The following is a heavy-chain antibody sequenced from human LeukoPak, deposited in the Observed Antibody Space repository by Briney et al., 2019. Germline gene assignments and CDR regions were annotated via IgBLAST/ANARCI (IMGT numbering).Heavy chain of an antibody. CDR3: ARGGRDYGDYGGLNWFDP. CDR2: INHSGST. V-gene: IGHV4-34*01. Sequence: PSETLSLTCTVYGGSFSGYYWSWIRQPPGKGLEWIGEINHSGSTNYNPSLKSRVTISVDTSKNQFSLKLSSVTAADTAVYYCARGGRDYGDYGGLNWFDPWGQGTLVTVSS. CDR1: GGSFSGYY. D-gene: IGHD4-17*01. J-gene: IGHJ5*02.